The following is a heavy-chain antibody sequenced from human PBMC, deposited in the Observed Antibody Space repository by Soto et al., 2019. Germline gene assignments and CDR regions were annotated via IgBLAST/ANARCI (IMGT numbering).Heavy chain of an antibody. V-gene: IGHV3-15*01. CDR1: GFTFNNAW. CDR2: MKSKSEGETT. D-gene: IGHD3-22*01. CDR3: TAQFYFDASGYSFDL. Sequence: PGGSLRLSCAASGFTFNNAWMGWVRQAPGQGLEWVGHMKSKSEGETTDYAAPVKGRFTISRDDSKSTVYLQMNSLTTEDTAVYYCTAQFYFDASGYSFDLWGQGTLVPSPQ. J-gene: IGHJ4*02.